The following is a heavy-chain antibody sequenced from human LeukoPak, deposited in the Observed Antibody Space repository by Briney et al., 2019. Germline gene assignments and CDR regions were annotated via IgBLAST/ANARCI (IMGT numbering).Heavy chain of an antibody. J-gene: IGHJ4*02. CDR2: IIPIFGTA. V-gene: IGHV1-69*05. Sequence: SVKVSCKASGYTFTGYYMHWVRQAPGQGLEWMGRIIPIFGTANYAQKFQGRVTITTDESTSTAYMELSSLRSEDTAVYYCARASSGWPDYWGQGTLVTVSS. CDR3: ARASSGWPDY. CDR1: GYTFTGYY. D-gene: IGHD6-19*01.